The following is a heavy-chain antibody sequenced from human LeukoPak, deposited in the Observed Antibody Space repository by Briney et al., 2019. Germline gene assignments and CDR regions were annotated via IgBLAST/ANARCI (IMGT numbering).Heavy chain of an antibody. J-gene: IGHJ4*02. Sequence: ASVKVSCKASGYIFSNYGTTWVRQAPGHGLEWMGWISGHSGNTNYAQKFQDRATMTTDTSTSTAYMELRSLRSDDTAVYYCARSGGPYSSSWSDYWGQGILVTVSS. D-gene: IGHD6-13*01. CDR2: ISGHSGNT. CDR1: GYIFSNYG. V-gene: IGHV1-18*01. CDR3: ARSGGPYSSSWSDY.